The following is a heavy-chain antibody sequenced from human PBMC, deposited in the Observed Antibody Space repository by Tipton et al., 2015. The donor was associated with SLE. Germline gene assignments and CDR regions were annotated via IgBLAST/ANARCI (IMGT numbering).Heavy chain of an antibody. J-gene: IGHJ4*02. Sequence: SLRLSCAASGFTFSSYGMHWVRQAPGKGLEWVAVIWYDGSNKYYADSVKGRFTISRDNSKNTLYLQMNSLRAEDTAVYYCARGLMVRGYYFDYWGQGTLVTVSS. D-gene: IGHD3-10*01. CDR2: IWYDGSNK. V-gene: IGHV3-33*01. CDR3: ARGLMVRGYYFDY. CDR1: GFTFSSYG.